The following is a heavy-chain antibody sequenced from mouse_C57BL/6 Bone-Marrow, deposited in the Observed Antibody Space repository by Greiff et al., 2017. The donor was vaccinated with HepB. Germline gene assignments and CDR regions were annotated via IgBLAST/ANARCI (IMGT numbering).Heavy chain of an antibody. CDR1: GYSITSGYY. J-gene: IGHJ3*01. V-gene: IGHV3-6*01. D-gene: IGHD3-2*02. Sequence: EVKLQESGPGLVKPSQSLSLTCSVTGYSITSGYYWNWIRQFPGNKLEWMGYISYDGSNNYNPSLKNRISITRDTSKNQFFLKLNSVTTEDTATYYCASTAQATFAYWGQGTLVTVSA. CDR3: ASTAQATFAY. CDR2: ISYDGSN.